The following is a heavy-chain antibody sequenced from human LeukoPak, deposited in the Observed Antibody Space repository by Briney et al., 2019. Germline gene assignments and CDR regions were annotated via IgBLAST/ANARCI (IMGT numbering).Heavy chain of an antibody. CDR2: ISAYNGNT. Sequence: ASVKVSCKASGYTFTSYGISWVRQAPGQGLEWMGWISAYNGNTNYAQKLQGRVTMTTDTSTSTAYMELRSLRSDDTAVYYCASLHGSGNYYSVVPFDVWGQGTGVTVSS. CDR1: GYTFTSYG. V-gene: IGHV1-18*01. J-gene: IGHJ3*01. D-gene: IGHD3-10*01. CDR3: ASLHGSGNYYSVVPFDV.